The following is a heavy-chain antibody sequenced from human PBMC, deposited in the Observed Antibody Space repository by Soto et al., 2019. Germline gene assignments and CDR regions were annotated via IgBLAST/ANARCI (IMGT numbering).Heavy chain of an antibody. D-gene: IGHD5-12*01. CDR1: GASFNSNY. CDR2: IDHRGTT. V-gene: IGHV4-59*01. CDR3: ATGGGWLTDT. Sequence: QAQLHESGPGLVKPSETLSLSCTVSGASFNSNYCSWIRQSPGKGLSWIGYIDHRGTTNYNPPLKSRVTISSDTPKNQFALRLSSLTAVDTAAYYCATGGGWLTDTWGQGTLVTVSS. J-gene: IGHJ4*02.